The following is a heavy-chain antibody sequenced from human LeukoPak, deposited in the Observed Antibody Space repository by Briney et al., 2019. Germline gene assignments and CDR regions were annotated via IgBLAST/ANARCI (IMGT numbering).Heavy chain of an antibody. CDR3: AKEGQQWLVPSYYFDY. CDR2: ISGSGGRT. Sequence: GGSLRLSCAASGFTFSSYAMSWVRQAPGKRLEWVSVISGSGGRTYYADSVKGRFTISRDNSKNTLYLQMNSLRAEDTAVYYCAKEGQQWLVPSYYFDYWGQGTLVTVSS. J-gene: IGHJ4*02. CDR1: GFTFSSYA. V-gene: IGHV3-23*01. D-gene: IGHD6-19*01.